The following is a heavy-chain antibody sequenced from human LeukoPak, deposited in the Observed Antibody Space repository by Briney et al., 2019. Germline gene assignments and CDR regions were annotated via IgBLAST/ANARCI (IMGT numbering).Heavy chain of an antibody. Sequence: ASVKVSCKASGYTFTSYDINWVRQSTGQGLEWMGWMNPNIGNTGYAQKFQGRVTMTRNTSISTASMELSSLRSEDTAVYYCARGDTRGKLITSYYDFWSGYYTGRYYYYGMDVWGQGTTVTVSS. CDR3: ARGDTRGKLITSYYDFWSGYYTGRYYYYGMDV. CDR2: MNPNIGNT. CDR1: GYTFTSYD. V-gene: IGHV1-8*01. D-gene: IGHD3-3*01. J-gene: IGHJ6*02.